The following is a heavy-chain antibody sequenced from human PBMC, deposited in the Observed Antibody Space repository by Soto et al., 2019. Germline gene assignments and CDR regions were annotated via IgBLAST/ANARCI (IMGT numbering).Heavy chain of an antibody. J-gene: IGHJ4*02. CDR2: IIPIFGTA. V-gene: IGHV1-69*13. CDR1: GGTFSSYA. Sequence: SVKVSCKASGGTFSSYAISWVRQAPGQGLEWVGGIIPIFGTANYAQKFQGRVTITADESTSTAYMELSSLRSEDTAVYYCARAESQSYGAGSYSFDYWGQGTLVTVSS. D-gene: IGHD3-10*01. CDR3: ARAESQSYGAGSYSFDY.